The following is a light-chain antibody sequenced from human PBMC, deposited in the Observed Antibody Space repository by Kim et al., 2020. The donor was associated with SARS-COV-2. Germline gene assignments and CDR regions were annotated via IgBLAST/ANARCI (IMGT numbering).Light chain of an antibody. CDR2: DAS. Sequence: DIQMTQSPSSLSASVGDRVTITYQASQDISNYLNWYQQKPGKAPKLLIYDASNLETGVPSRFSGSGSGTDFTFTISSLQPEDIATYYCQQYDNLLTWTFGQGTKVDIK. J-gene: IGKJ1*01. V-gene: IGKV1-33*01. CDR3: QQYDNLLTWT. CDR1: QDISNY.